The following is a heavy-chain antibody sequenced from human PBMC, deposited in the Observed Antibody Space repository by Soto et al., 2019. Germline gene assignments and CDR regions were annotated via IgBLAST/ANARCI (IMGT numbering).Heavy chain of an antibody. D-gene: IGHD1-26*01. CDR2: IIPIFGTA. V-gene: IGHV1-69*01. Sequence: QVQLVQSGAAVKKPGSSVKVSCKASGGTFSSYAISWVRQAPGQGLEWMGGIIPIFGTANYAQKFQGRVTIIADESTGTAYMELSSLSTEDTAVYYCATNSGSYYSRLDYWGQGTLVTVSS. J-gene: IGHJ4*02. CDR1: GGTFSSYA. CDR3: ATNSGSYYSRLDY.